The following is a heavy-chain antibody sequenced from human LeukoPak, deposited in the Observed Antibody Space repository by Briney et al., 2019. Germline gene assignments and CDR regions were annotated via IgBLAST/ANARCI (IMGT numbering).Heavy chain of an antibody. CDR2: IWYDGRNK. V-gene: IGHV3-33*01. CDR1: GFTFSSYG. D-gene: IGHD3-22*01. CDR3: VRDGGSSGYHDALDI. Sequence: PGRSLRLSCAASGFTFSSYGMHWVRQAPGRGLEWVALIWYDGRNKYYADSVKGRFTISRDNSKNTLSLQLNSLRDEDTAVYYCVRDGGSSGYHDALDIWGQGTMVTVSA. J-gene: IGHJ3*02.